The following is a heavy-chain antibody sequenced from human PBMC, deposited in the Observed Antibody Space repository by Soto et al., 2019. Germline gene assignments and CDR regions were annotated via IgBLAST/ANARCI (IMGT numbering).Heavy chain of an antibody. J-gene: IGHJ4*02. CDR1: GGSISSYY. V-gene: IGHV4-59*01. CDR3: ARVPYNWNSGEYYFDY. CDR2: IYYSGST. Sequence: PSETLSVTCTVSGGSISSYYWSWIRQPPGKGLEWIGYIYYSGSTNYNPSLKSRVTISVDTSKNQFSLKLSSVTAADTAVYYCARVPYNWNSGEYYFDYWGQGTLVTVSS. D-gene: IGHD1-7*01.